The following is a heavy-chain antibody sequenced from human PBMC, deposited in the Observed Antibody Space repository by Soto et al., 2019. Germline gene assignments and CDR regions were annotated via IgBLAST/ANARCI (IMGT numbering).Heavy chain of an antibody. J-gene: IGHJ5*01. Sequence: PSETVSLTCAVSGVSIHNSHSFWGWIRQPPGKGLEFIANVYYSGGAHYNPSFKSRVTISVDTATNQVSLRMSSVTAADMAVYFCGRVVEGATRHTDFDSWGQGTLVTVPS. CDR1: GVSIHNSHSF. V-gene: IGHV4-39*01. CDR3: GRVVEGATRHTDFDS. CDR2: VYYSGGA. D-gene: IGHD2-21*01.